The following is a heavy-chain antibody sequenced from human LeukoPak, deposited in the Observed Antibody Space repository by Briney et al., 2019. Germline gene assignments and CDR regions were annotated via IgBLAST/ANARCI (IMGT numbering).Heavy chain of an antibody. V-gene: IGHV4-59*01. CDR2: IHYSGST. CDR3: ARGLTSSDWYFDL. J-gene: IGHJ2*01. CDR1: GGSISTYY. Sequence: TSETLSLTCTVSGGSISTYYWSWIRQPPGKGLEWNAYIHYSGSTNYNPSLRSRVTISVDTSKNQFSLKLSSVTAADTAVYYCARGLTSSDWYFDLWGRGTLVTVSS. D-gene: IGHD4/OR15-4a*01.